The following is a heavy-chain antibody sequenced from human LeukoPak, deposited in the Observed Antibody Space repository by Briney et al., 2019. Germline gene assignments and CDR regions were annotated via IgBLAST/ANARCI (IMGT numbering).Heavy chain of an antibody. D-gene: IGHD1-26*01. CDR1: GFTFDDYA. V-gene: IGHV3-9*01. CDR3: AKDAKVGATKNYYYYGMDV. J-gene: IGHJ6*02. CDR2: ISWNSGSI. Sequence: PGGSLRLSCAASGFTFDDYAMHWVRQAPGKGLEWVSGISWNSGSIGYADSVKGRFTISRDNAKNSLYLQMNSLRAEDTALYYCAKDAKVGATKNYYYYGMDVWGQGTMVTVSS.